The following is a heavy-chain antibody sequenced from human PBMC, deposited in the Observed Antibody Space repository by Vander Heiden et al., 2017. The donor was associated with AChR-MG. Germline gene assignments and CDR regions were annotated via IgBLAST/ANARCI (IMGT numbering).Heavy chain of an antibody. CDR2: SYYSGST. Sequence: QLQLPESGPGLVKPSATLSLTCTFPGGPISSSSYYWGWIRPPPGKGLEWIGSSYYSGSTYYKPSLKSRGTISGETSKNQFALKLSSVTAADTAVDYCEREAVAGTEYWDYWGQGTLVNVA. D-gene: IGHD6-19*01. CDR3: EREAVAGTEYWDY. CDR1: GGPISSSSYY. J-gene: IGHJ4*02. V-gene: IGHV4-39*02.